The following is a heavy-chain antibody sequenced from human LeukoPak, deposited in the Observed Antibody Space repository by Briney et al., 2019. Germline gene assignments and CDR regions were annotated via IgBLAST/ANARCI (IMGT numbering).Heavy chain of an antibody. D-gene: IGHD6-13*01. J-gene: IGHJ4*02. CDR2: IYYSGST. CDR3: AKYSSSWYYFDY. V-gene: IGHV4-39*07. Sequence: SETLSLTCTVSSGSISSITYYWGWIRQPPGKGLEWIGSIYYSGSTNYNPSLKSRVTISVDTSKNRFSLKLSSVTAADTAVYYCAKYSSSWYYFDYWGQGTLVTVSS. CDR1: SGSISSITYY.